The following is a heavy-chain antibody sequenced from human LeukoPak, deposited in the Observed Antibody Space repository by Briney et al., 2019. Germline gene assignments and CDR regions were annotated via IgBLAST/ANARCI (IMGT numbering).Heavy chain of an antibody. CDR2: ISPTTNYI. D-gene: IGHD2-8*02. CDR3: ARDRGGVGGNWLDP. CDR1: GFTFSIHG. J-gene: IGHJ5*02. Sequence: PGGSLRLSCAASGFTFSIHGMNWVRQAPGKGLEWVSSISPTTNYIRSADSVKGRFTISRDNAKDSLYLQMNSLRADDTAVYYCARDRGGVGGNWLDPWGRGTLVTVSS. V-gene: IGHV3-21*01.